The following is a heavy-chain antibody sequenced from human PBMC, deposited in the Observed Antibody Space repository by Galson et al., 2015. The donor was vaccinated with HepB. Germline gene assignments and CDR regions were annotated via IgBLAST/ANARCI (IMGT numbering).Heavy chain of an antibody. CDR2: IIPILGIA. J-gene: IGHJ4*02. CDR1: GGTFSSYA. D-gene: IGHD4-23*01. V-gene: IGHV1-69*04. CDR3: ARDNSEGVFDY. Sequence: SVKVSCKASGGTFSSYAISWVRQAPGQGLEWMGRIIPILGIANYAQKFQGRVTITADKSTSTAYMELSSLRSEDTAVYYCARDNSEGVFDYWGQGTLVTVSS.